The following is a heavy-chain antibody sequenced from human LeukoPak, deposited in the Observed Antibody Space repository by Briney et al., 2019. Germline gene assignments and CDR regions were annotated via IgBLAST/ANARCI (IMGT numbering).Heavy chain of an antibody. V-gene: IGHV3-64*01. D-gene: IGHD4-17*01. CDR3: ARNSTVFDAFDI. Sequence: GGSLRLSCAASGFTFRNYAMHWVRQAPGKGLEYVSCISRNGGTTTYEKSVKGRLTITTETYKNTLYLQMGSRRGEDMAIYYCARNSTVFDAFDIWGQGTMVTVSS. CDR1: GFTFRNYA. J-gene: IGHJ3*02. CDR2: ISRNGGTT.